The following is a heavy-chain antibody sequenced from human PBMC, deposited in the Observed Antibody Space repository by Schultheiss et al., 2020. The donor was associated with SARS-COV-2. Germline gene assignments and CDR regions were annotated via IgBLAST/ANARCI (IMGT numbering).Heavy chain of an antibody. V-gene: IGHV4-61*02. D-gene: IGHD6-19*01. CDR3: ARVGLAVAGILGC. CDR1: GGSISSGSYY. J-gene: IGHJ4*02. CDR2: IYTSGST. Sequence: SETLSLTCTVSGGSISSGSYYWSWIRQPAGKGLEWIGRIYTSGSTNYNPSLKSRVTISVDTSKNQFSLKPTSVTAADTAVYYCARVGLAVAGILGCWGQGTLVTVSS.